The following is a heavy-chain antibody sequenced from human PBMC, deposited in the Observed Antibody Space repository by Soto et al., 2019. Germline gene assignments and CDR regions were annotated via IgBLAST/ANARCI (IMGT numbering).Heavy chain of an antibody. D-gene: IGHD2-2*02. CDR2: ISGSGGST. V-gene: IGHV3-23*01. Sequence: GGSLRLSCAASGFTFSSYAMSWVRQAPGKGLEWVSAISGSGGSTYYADSVKGRFTISRDNSKNTLYLQMNSLRAEDTAVYYCAKDAQPGYSTSCCTGWFDPWGQGTLVTVSS. CDR1: GFTFSSYA. CDR3: AKDAQPGYSTSCCTGWFDP. J-gene: IGHJ5*02.